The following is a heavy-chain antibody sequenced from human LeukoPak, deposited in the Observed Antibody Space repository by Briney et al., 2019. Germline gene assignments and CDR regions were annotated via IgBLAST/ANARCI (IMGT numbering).Heavy chain of an antibody. J-gene: IGHJ4*02. CDR3: ARRTVTTSTIDY. CDR2: IYPGDSDT. V-gene: IGHV5-51*01. Sequence: GESLKISCKGSGYSFTSYWIGWVRQMPGKGLEWMGIIYPGDSDTRYSPSFQGQVSISADKSITTAYLQWTSLKASDNAMYYCARRTVTTSTIDYWGQGTLVTVSS. CDR1: GYSFTSYW. D-gene: IGHD4-17*01.